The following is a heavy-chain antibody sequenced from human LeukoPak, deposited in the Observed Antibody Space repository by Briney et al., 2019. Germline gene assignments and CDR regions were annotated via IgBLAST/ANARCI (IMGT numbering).Heavy chain of an antibody. CDR3: AREGGPYRPLDY. CDR1: GGSITNTNY. V-gene: IGHV4-4*02. J-gene: IGHJ4*02. CDR2: VNLQGST. Sequence: SGTLSLTFGVSGGSITNTNYWTWVRQPPGKGLEWIGEVNLQGSTNYNPSLMGRVAISVDTSENHISLQLTSVTGADTAVYYCAREGGPYRPLDYSGQGTLVTVSS.